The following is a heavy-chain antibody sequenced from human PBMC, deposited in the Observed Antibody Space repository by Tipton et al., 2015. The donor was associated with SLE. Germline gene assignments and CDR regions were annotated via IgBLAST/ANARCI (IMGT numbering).Heavy chain of an antibody. V-gene: IGHV4-59*08. CDR1: GGSIGRDY. J-gene: IGHJ4*02. Sequence: TLSLTCTVSGGSIGRDYWSWIRQPPGRGLEWIGYIHYSGTTYYNPSLKSRVTISVDTSKNQFSLKLSSVTAADTAVYYCARGLAMVRGDSMDYWGQGTLVTVSS. CDR3: ARGLAMVRGDSMDY. CDR2: IHYSGTT. D-gene: IGHD3-10*01.